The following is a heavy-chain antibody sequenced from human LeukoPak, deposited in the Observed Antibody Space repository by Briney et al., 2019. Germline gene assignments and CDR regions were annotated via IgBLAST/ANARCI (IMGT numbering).Heavy chain of an antibody. CDR3: ARDHSGSYYILFDY. CDR1: GGSISSSSYY. V-gene: IGHV4-39*07. Sequence: SETLSLTCTVSGGSISSSSYYWGWIRQPPGKGLEWIGSIYYSGSTYYNLSLKSRVTISVDTSKNQFSLKLSSVTAADTAVYYCARDHSGSYYILFDYWGQGTLVTVAS. D-gene: IGHD1-26*01. J-gene: IGHJ4*02. CDR2: IYYSGST.